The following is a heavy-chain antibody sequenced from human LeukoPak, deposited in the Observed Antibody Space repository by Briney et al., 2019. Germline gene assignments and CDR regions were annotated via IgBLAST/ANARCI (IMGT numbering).Heavy chain of an antibody. J-gene: IGHJ3*02. Sequence: PSETLPLTCAVYGGSFSGYYWSWIRQPPGKGLEWIGYIYYSGSTNYNPSLKSRVTISVDTSKNQFSLKLSSVTAADTAVYYCARVGFGESRRPHAFDIWGQGTMVTVSS. CDR3: ARVGFGESRRPHAFDI. D-gene: IGHD3-10*01. CDR1: GGSFSGYY. V-gene: IGHV4-59*01. CDR2: IYYSGST.